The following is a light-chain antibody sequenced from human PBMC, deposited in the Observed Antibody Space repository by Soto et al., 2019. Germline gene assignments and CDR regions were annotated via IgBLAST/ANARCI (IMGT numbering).Light chain of an antibody. J-gene: IGKJ1*01. CDR3: QETYTARG. V-gene: IGKV1-39*01. CDR2: SAS. CDR1: QNIGTF. Sequence: DIQMTQSPSSLSASVGDRVTITCRASQNIGTFLNWYQQKPGKAPKLLIYSASSLQSGVPSRFSGSGSGTDFTLTINSLQPEDSARYYCQETYTARGFGQGTKVDIK.